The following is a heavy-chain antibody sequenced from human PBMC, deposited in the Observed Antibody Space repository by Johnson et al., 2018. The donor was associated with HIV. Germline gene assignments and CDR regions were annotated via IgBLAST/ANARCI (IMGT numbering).Heavy chain of an antibody. D-gene: IGHD2-15*01. V-gene: IGHV3-30*02. CDR3: AKAFPYFTGGSCYPHRSPHDAFDI. J-gene: IGHJ3*02. CDR1: GFTFSSYG. Sequence: QVQLVESGGGVVQPGGSLRLSCAASGFTFSSYGMHWVRQAPGKGLEWVAFIRYDGSNTYYADSVQGRFTISRDNSKNTLYLQMNSLRAEDTAVYYCAKAFPYFTGGSCYPHRSPHDAFDIWGQGTMVTVSS. CDR2: IRYDGSNT.